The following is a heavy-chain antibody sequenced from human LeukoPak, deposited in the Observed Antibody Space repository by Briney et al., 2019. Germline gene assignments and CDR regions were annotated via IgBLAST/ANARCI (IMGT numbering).Heavy chain of an antibody. CDR2: IIPIFGTA. Sequence: VASVKVSCKASGGTFSSYAISWVRQAPGQGLEWMGGIIPIFGTANYAQKFQGRVTITADESTSTAYMELSSLRSEDTAVYYCARVSGHGGNFFDYWGQGTLVTVSS. D-gene: IGHD4-23*01. CDR1: GGTFSSYA. V-gene: IGHV1-69*13. J-gene: IGHJ4*02. CDR3: ARVSGHGGNFFDY.